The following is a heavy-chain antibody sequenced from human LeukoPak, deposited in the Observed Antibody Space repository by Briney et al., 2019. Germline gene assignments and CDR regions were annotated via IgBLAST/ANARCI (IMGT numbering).Heavy chain of an antibody. CDR2: INPNSGGT. CDR3: ARDGLLLLHRPKVIVVVPADNGGYYFDY. CDR1: GYTFTGYY. Sequence: ASVKVSCTASGYTFTGYYMHWVRQAPGQGLEWMGWINPNSGGTNYAQKFQGRVTMTRDTSISTAYMELSRLRSDDTAVYYCARDGLLLLHRPKVIVVVPADNGGYYFDYWGQGTLVTVSS. D-gene: IGHD2-2*01. J-gene: IGHJ4*02. V-gene: IGHV1-2*02.